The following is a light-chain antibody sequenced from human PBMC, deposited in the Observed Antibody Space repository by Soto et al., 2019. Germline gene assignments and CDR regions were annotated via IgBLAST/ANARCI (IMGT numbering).Light chain of an antibody. CDR1: QSISSW. J-gene: IGKJ5*01. CDR2: DAS. V-gene: IGKV1-5*01. Sequence: DIQMTQSPSTLSASVGDGVTITCRASQSISSWLAWYQQKPGKAPKLLIYDASSLESGVPSRFSGSGSGTEFTLTISSLQPDDFATYYCQQYNSYSWTFGQGTRLEIK. CDR3: QQYNSYSWT.